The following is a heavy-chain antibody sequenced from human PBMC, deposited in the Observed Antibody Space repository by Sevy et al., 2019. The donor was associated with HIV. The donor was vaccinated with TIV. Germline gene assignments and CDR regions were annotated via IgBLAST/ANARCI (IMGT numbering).Heavy chain of an antibody. V-gene: IGHV4-34*01. CDR1: GRSFSGYY. CDR3: ARGTAGYCSGGSCYSPFDP. D-gene: IGHD2-15*01. J-gene: IGHJ5*02. Sequence: SEILSLTCVLYGRSFSGYYWSWIRQPPGKGLEWIGEINYSGYTNYNPSLKSRVTISIDTSTNQFSLRLSSVTAADTTVYYCARGTAGYCSGGSCYSPFDPWGQGVLVTVSS. CDR2: INYSGYT.